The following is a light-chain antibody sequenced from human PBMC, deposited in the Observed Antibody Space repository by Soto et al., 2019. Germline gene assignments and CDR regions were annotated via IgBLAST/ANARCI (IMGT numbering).Light chain of an antibody. CDR1: SSDVGGYNY. J-gene: IGLJ3*02. CDR2: EVN. V-gene: IGLV2-8*01. Sequence: QSALTQPPSASGSPGQSVALSCTGTSSDVGGYNYVSWYQHHPGKAPKLIIYEVNKRPSGVPDRFSGSKSGNTASLTVSGLQAEDEADYYCSSYAGSNKVFGGGTKLTVL. CDR3: SSYAGSNKV.